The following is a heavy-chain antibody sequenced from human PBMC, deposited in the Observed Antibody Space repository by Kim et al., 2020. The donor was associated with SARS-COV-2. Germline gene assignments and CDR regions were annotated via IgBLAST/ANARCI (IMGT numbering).Heavy chain of an antibody. J-gene: IGHJ4*02. Sequence: SETLSLTCAVYGGSFSGYYWSWIRQPPGKGLEWIGEINHSGSTNYNPSLKSRVTISVDTSKNQFSLKLSSVTAADTAVYYCARGLSMVRGVITRWGQGTLVTVSS. V-gene: IGHV4-34*01. CDR2: INHSGST. D-gene: IGHD3-10*01. CDR1: GGSFSGYY. CDR3: ARGLSMVRGVITR.